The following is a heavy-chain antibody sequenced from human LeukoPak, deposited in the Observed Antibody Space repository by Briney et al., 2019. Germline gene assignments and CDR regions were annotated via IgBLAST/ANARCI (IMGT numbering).Heavy chain of an antibody. CDR3: AKEGLFSPEIVGAEYFDY. V-gene: IGHV3-23*01. J-gene: IGHJ4*02. CDR2: ISGSGGST. CDR1: GGSISSYY. Sequence: ETLSPTCTVSGGSISSYYWSWVRQAPGKGLEWVSAISGSGGSTYYADSGEGRFTISRDNSKNTLYLQMNSLRAEDTAVYYCAKEGLFSPEIVGAEYFDYWGQGTLVTVSS. D-gene: IGHD1-26*01.